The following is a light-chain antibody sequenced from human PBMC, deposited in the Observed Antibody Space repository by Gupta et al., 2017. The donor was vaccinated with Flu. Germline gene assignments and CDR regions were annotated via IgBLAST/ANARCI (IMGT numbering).Light chain of an antibody. CDR3: KQYHNWPQT. CDR2: EAS. CDR1: QSISSN. J-gene: IGKJ2*01. V-gene: IGKV3-15*01. Sequence: PATLSLSPGERATLSCRDSQSISSNLDWYQQKPGQAPRRLIFEASTRVTGIPARFSGSGSGTEFTLTSSSLQSEDFAVYYCKQYHNWPQTFGQGTKLELK.